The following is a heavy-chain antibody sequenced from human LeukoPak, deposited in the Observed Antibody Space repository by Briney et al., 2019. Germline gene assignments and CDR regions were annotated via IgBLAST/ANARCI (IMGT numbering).Heavy chain of an antibody. Sequence: GGSLRLSCAASGFTVSSNYMSWVRQAPGKGLEWVSVIYSGGSTYYADSVKGRFTISRDNAKNSLYLQMNSLRAEDTAVYYCARVNWNDLGYYFDYWGQGTLVTVSS. D-gene: IGHD1-20*01. CDR3: ARVNWNDLGYYFDY. V-gene: IGHV3-53*01. CDR2: IYSGGST. J-gene: IGHJ4*02. CDR1: GFTVSSNY.